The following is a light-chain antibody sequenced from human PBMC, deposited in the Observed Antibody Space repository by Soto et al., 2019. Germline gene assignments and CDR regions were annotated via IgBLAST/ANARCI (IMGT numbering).Light chain of an antibody. V-gene: IGKV1-8*01. CDR3: QQYYSYPRT. J-gene: IGKJ1*01. CDR1: QGISSY. Sequence: AIRMTQSPSSFSASTGDRVTITCRASQGISSYLAWYQQKPGKAPKLLIYAASTLQSGVPSRFSGSGSGTDFTLTISCLQSEDFAPYYCQQYYSYPRTFAQGTKVDIK. CDR2: AAS.